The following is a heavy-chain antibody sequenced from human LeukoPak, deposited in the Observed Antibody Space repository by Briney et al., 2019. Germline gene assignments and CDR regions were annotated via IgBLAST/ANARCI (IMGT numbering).Heavy chain of an antibody. J-gene: IGHJ4*02. CDR2: ISGGGVST. CDR1: GFTVSSNY. V-gene: IGHV3-23*01. Sequence: GGSLRLSCAASGFTVSSNYMSWVRQAPGKGLEWVSAISGGGVSTYYADSVKGRFTISRDNSKNTLYLQMNSLRAEDTAVYYCARETYVNNAPGVDYWGQGTLVTVSS. D-gene: IGHD3-10*02. CDR3: ARETYVNNAPGVDY.